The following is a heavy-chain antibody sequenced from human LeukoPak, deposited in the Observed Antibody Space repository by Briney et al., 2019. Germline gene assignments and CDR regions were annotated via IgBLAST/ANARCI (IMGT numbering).Heavy chain of an antibody. Sequence: GGSLRLSCAASGFTFSSYGIHWVRQAPGKGLDWVAFIRYDGSNKYYADSVKGRFTISRDNSKNTLYLQMNSLRAEDTAVYYCAKARSYYDSSGYDYWGQGTLVTVSS. CDR1: GFTFSSYG. CDR3: AKARSYYDSSGYDY. J-gene: IGHJ4*02. CDR2: IRYDGSNK. D-gene: IGHD3-22*01. V-gene: IGHV3-30*02.